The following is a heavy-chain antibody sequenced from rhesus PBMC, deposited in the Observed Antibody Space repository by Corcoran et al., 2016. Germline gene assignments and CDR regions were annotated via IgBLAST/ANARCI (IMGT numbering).Heavy chain of an antibody. J-gene: IGHJ4*01. CDR1: GGAISSGYYY. D-gene: IGHD2-2*01. V-gene: IGHV4-122*02. CDR3: ARDRIAVDY. Sequence: QVQLQESGPGLVTPSETLSLTCAVSGGAISSGYYYWTWIRHPPGKGMEWIGYITDSGSTSYHPSRKGRVTISRDTSTNQFSLKLSSVTAAGTAVYYCARDRIAVDYWGQGVLVTVSS. CDR2: ITDSGST.